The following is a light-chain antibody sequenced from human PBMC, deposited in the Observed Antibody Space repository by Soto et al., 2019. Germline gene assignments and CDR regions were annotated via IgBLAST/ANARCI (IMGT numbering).Light chain of an antibody. CDR3: QQYGSSPTYT. CDR2: GAS. Sequence: EIVLTQSPGTLSLSPGERATLSCRASQSVSSSYLAWYQQKPGQAPRLLIYGASSRATGIPDWLSGSGSGTDFTLTISRLEPEDFAVYYCQQYGSSPTYTFGQGTKLEIK. J-gene: IGKJ2*01. V-gene: IGKV3-20*01. CDR1: QSVSSSY.